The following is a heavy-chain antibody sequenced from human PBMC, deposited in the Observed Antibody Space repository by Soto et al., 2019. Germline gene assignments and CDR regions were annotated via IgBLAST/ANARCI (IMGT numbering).Heavy chain of an antibody. Sequence: EVQLVESGGGLVQPGGSLRLSCAASGFTFSDHYMDWVRQAPGKGLEWVGRVGNKANSYTTQYAASVKGRFTISRDDSKNSLYLQMNSLKTEDTALYYCCRTRGYSQGWDFDFWGQGTLVTVSS. CDR2: VGNKANSYTT. V-gene: IGHV3-72*01. CDR1: GFTFSDHY. D-gene: IGHD5-12*01. J-gene: IGHJ4*02. CDR3: CRTRGYSQGWDFDF.